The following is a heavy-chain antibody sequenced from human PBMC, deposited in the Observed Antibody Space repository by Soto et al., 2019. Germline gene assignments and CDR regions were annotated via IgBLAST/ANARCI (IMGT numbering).Heavy chain of an antibody. V-gene: IGHV3-30*18. CDR2: ISYSGNDY. CDR3: AKESPGNYDFWSGYYTSAPYYFDY. J-gene: IGHJ4*02. D-gene: IGHD3-3*01. CDR1: GFTFSNYG. Sequence: PGGSLRLSCAAFGFTFSNYGIHWVRQAPGKGLEWVAVISYSGNDYHYADSVKGRFTISRDNSKNTLYLQMNSLRAEDTAVYYCAKESPGNYDFWSGYYTSAPYYFDYWGQGTLVTVSS.